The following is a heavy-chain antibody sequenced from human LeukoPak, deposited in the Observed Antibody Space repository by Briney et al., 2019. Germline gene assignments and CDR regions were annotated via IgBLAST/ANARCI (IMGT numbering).Heavy chain of an antibody. V-gene: IGHV4-59*01. Sequence: PSETLSLTCTVSGGSISSYYWSWIRQPPGKGLEWIGSIYYSGSANYSPSLKSRVTISVDTSKNQVSLSLSSVTAADTAVYYCARKSSSSWFFDYWGQGTLVTVSS. CDR2: IYYSGSA. D-gene: IGHD6-13*01. CDR3: ARKSSSSWFFDY. J-gene: IGHJ4*02. CDR1: GGSISSYY.